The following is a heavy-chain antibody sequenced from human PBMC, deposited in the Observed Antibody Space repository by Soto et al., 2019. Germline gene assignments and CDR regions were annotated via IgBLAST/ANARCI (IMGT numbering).Heavy chain of an antibody. CDR1: GFIFSQYV. D-gene: IGHD3-3*01. Sequence: QVQLVESGGGVVQPGRSLRLSCTASGFIFSQYVMHWVRQAPGKGLEWVAIISYDATNQYYADSVRGRFTISRDNSNNTVYLQTNRLSAEDTAVYYCAREGVGPYDFWSGYYVHWGQGTLVTVSS. CDR2: ISYDATNQ. V-gene: IGHV3-30-3*01. CDR3: AREGVGPYDFWSGYYVH. J-gene: IGHJ4*02.